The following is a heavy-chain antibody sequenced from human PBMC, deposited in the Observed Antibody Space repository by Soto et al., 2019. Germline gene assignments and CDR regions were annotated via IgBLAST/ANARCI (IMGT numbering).Heavy chain of an antibody. CDR1: GGSFSGYY. CDR3: ARGVYYGSGSYPRRAFDY. V-gene: IGHV4-34*01. Sequence: SETPSLTCAVYGGSFSGYYWSWIRQPPGKGLEWIGEINHSGSTNYNPSLKSRVTISVDTSKNQFSLKLSSVTAANTAVYYCARGVYYGSGSYPRRAFDYWGQGTLVTVSS. CDR2: INHSGST. J-gene: IGHJ4*02. D-gene: IGHD3-10*01.